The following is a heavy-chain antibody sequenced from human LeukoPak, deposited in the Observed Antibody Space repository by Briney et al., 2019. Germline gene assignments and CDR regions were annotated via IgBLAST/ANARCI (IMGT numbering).Heavy chain of an antibody. D-gene: IGHD2-15*01. CDR1: GFTFSSYG. CDR3: ATEFSLAATPGRAFDI. J-gene: IGHJ3*02. CDR2: IRYDGSNK. V-gene: IGHV3-30*02. Sequence: GGSLRLSCAASGFTFSSYGMHWVRQAPGKGLEWVAFIRYDGSNKYYADSVKGRFTISRDNSKNTLYLQMNSLRAEDTAVYYCATEFSLAATPGRAFDIWGQGTMVTVSS.